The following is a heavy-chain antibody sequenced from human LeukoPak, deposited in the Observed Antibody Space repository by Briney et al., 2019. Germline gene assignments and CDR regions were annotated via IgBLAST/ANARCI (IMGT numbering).Heavy chain of an antibody. V-gene: IGHV1-2*02. CDR3: AGERGETTYYDFWSGHKGAFDI. CDR1: GYTFTGYY. J-gene: IGHJ3*02. CDR2: INPNSGGT. D-gene: IGHD3-3*01. Sequence: ASVKVSCKASGYTFTGYYMHWVRQAPGQGLEWMGWINPNSGGTNYAQKFQGRVTMTRDTSISTAYMELSRLRSDDTAVYYCAGERGETTYYDFWSGHKGAFDIWGQGTMVTVSS.